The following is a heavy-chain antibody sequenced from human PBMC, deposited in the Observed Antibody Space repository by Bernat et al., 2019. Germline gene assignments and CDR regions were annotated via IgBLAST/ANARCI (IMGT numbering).Heavy chain of an antibody. J-gene: IGHJ3*02. V-gene: IGHV3-13*04. Sequence: EVQLVESGGGLVQPGGSLRLSCAASGFTFSSYAMHWVRQATGKGLEWVSAIGTAGDTYYPGSVKGRFTISRENAKNSLYLQMNSLRAGDTAVYYCARAYCSGGSCLTGYAFDIWGQGTMVTVSS. CDR2: IGTAGDT. D-gene: IGHD2-15*01. CDR1: GFTFSSYA. CDR3: ARAYCSGGSCLTGYAFDI.